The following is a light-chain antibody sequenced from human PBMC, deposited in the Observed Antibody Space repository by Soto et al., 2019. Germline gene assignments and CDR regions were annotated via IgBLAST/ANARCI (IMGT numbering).Light chain of an antibody. V-gene: IGKV3-20*01. Sequence: EIVLTQSPGTLYLSPGERATLSCRASKSVSSSYLAWYQQNPGQAPRLLIYGASSRATGIPDRFSGSGSGTDFTLTISRLEPEDFLVYYCHQYGSSPRTFGQGTKVEIK. CDR1: KSVSSSY. J-gene: IGKJ1*01. CDR2: GAS. CDR3: HQYGSSPRT.